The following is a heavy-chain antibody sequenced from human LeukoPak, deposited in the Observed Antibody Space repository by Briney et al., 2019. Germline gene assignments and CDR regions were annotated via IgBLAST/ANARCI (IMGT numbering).Heavy chain of an antibody. CDR1: GFTFSSYG. CDR3: AKELSYGDYSPYVFEI. CDR2: ISYDGSNK. D-gene: IGHD4-17*01. J-gene: IGHJ3*02. Sequence: GGSLRLSCAASGFTFSSYGMHWVRQAPGKGLEWVAVISYDGSNKYYADSVKGRFTISRDNSKNTLYVQMNSLRAEDTAVYYCAKELSYGDYSPYVFEIWGQGTMVTVSS. V-gene: IGHV3-30*18.